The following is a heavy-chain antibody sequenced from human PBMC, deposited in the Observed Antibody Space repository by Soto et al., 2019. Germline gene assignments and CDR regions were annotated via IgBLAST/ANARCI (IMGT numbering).Heavy chain of an antibody. Sequence: GGSLRLSCEASGFTFSSYAMSWVRQAPGKGLEWVSAISGSGDAAYYADSVKGRFTISRDNSKNTVYVQMNSLRAEDTAVYYCAKVWWVTTYYYYYPMDVGGKGTTVTFPS. CDR3: AKVWWVTTYYYYYPMDV. V-gene: IGHV3-23*01. CDR2: ISGSGDAA. D-gene: IGHD4-4*01. J-gene: IGHJ6*03. CDR1: GFTFSSYA.